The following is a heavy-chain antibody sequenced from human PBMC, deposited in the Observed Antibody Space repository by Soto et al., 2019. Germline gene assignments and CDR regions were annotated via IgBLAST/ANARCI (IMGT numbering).Heavy chain of an antibody. V-gene: IGHV3-7*02. CDR3: XXXXXXXXXFGELRPLDY. D-gene: IGHD3-10*01. CDR2: INPDGTEK. J-gene: IGHJ4*02. CDR1: GFTFSAYW. Sequence: EVQLVESGGGLVQPGGSLRLSCAASGFTFSAYWMSWVRQAPGKGLEWVANINPDGTEKYYVDSVKGRFTTSRDNAKXXXXXXXXXXXXXXXXXXXXXXXXXXXXXFGELRPLDYWGQGSLVTVSS.